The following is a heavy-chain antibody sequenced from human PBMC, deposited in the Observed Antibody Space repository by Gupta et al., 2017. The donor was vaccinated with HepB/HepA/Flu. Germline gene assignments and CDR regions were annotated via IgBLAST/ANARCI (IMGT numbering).Heavy chain of an antibody. D-gene: IGHD2-2*01. V-gene: IGHV2-5*01. CDR1: GFSLSTSGVG. CDR2: IYWNDDK. Sequence: QLTLKESGPTLVKPTQTLTLTCTFSGFSLSTSGVGVGWIRQPPGKALEWLALIYWNDDKRYSPSLKSRLTITKETAKKQVGLTMTKMEPVETAKYYCAHSGGTYQLLEFDYGGQGTMVTVSS. J-gene: IGHJ4*02. CDR3: AHSGGTYQLLEFDY.